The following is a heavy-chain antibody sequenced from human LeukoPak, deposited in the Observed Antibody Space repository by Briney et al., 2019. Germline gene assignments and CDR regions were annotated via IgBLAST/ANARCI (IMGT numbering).Heavy chain of an antibody. CDR1: GFTFSSYA. Sequence: GGSLRLSCAASGFTFSSYAMHWVRQAPGKGLEWVAVISYDGSNKYYADSVKGRFTISRDNSKNMLYLQMNSLRAEDTAVYYCASQYSGYGGEFDYLGQGTLVTVSS. V-gene: IGHV3-30*04. J-gene: IGHJ4*02. CDR2: ISYDGSNK. D-gene: IGHD5-12*01. CDR3: ASQYSGYGGEFDY.